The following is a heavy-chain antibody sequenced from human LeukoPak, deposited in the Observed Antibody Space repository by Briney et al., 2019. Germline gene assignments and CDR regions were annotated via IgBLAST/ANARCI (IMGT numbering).Heavy chain of an antibody. CDR3: ARGVGQQLVRCAFDI. CDR2: IIPIFGTT. D-gene: IGHD6-13*01. Sequence: ASVKVSCKASGGTFSTYAISWVRQAPGQGLEWMGGIIPIFGTTNYAQKFQGRVTITADKSTTTVYMELSSLRSEDTAVYYCARGVGQQLVRCAFDIWGQGTMVTVSS. J-gene: IGHJ3*02. CDR1: GGTFSTYA. V-gene: IGHV1-69*06.